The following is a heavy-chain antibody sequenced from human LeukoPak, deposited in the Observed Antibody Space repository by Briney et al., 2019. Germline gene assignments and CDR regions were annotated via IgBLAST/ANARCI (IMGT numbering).Heavy chain of an antibody. D-gene: IGHD3-22*01. CDR2: ISSSSSYI. J-gene: IGHJ3*02. Sequence: GGSLRLSCAASGFTFSSYSMNWVRQAPGKGLEWVSSISSSSSYIYYADSVKGRFTISRDNAKNSLYLQMNSLRAEDTAVYYCATTYGSGYGAFDIWGQGTMVTVSS. CDR3: ATTYGSGYGAFDI. CDR1: GFTFSSYS. V-gene: IGHV3-21*01.